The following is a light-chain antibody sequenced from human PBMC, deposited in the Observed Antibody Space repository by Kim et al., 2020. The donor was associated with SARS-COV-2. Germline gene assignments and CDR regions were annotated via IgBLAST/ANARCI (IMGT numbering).Light chain of an antibody. J-gene: IGKJ1*01. CDR2: KSS. Sequence: DIQMTQSPSTLSASVGDTVTITCRASQSITSWLAWYQQKPGKAPNLLIYKSSTLESGVPSRFSGSGSGTEFTLTISSLQPDDFATYYCQQYNSYSGTFGQGTKVVIK. CDR3: QQYNSYSGT. V-gene: IGKV1-5*03. CDR1: QSITSW.